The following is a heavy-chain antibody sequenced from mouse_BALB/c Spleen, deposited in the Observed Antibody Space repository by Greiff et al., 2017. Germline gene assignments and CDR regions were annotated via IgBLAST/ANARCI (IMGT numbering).Heavy chain of an antibody. CDR2: ILPGSGST. V-gene: IGHV1-9*01. CDR3: ARNPPTMITKDYAIDY. CDR1: GYTFSSYW. J-gene: IGHJ4*01. D-gene: IGHD2-4*01. Sequence: QVQLQQSGAELMKPGASVKISCKATGYTFSSYWIEWVKQRPGHGLEWIGEILPGSGSTNYNEKFKGKATFTADTSSNTAYMQLSSLTSEDSAVYYCARNPPTMITKDYAIDYWGQGTSVTVSS.